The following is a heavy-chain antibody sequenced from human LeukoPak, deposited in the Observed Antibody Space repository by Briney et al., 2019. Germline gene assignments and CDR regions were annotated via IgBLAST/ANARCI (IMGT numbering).Heavy chain of an antibody. Sequence: TGGSLRLSCAASGFTFSSYAMSWVRQAPGKGLEWVSTISGSDGNTYYADSVKGRFTISRDNSKNTLYLQMNSLRAEDTAVYYCARGGWAYGDYDREDYFDYWGQGTLVTVSS. D-gene: IGHD4-17*01. CDR1: GFTFSSYA. V-gene: IGHV3-23*01. J-gene: IGHJ4*02. CDR3: ARGGWAYGDYDREDYFDY. CDR2: ISGSDGNT.